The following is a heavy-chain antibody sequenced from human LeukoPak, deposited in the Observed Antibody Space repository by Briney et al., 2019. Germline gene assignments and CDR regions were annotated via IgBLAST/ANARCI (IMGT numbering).Heavy chain of an antibody. J-gene: IGHJ6*03. CDR2: ISTSSSYI. Sequence: PGGSLRLSCAASGFTFSSYSMNWVRQAPGKGLEWVSSISTSSSYIYYADSVKGRFTISRDNAKNSLYLQMNSLRAEDTAVYYCARARPLWFGDYYMDVWGKGTTVAVSS. V-gene: IGHV3-21*01. D-gene: IGHD3-10*01. CDR1: GFTFSSYS. CDR3: ARARPLWFGDYYMDV.